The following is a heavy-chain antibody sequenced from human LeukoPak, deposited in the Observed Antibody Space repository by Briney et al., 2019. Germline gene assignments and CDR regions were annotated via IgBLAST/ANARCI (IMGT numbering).Heavy chain of an antibody. CDR2: ISWNSGSI. J-gene: IGHJ4*02. CDR3: AKDCGDYYFDY. V-gene: IGHV3-9*01. Sequence: PGGSLRLSCAASGLTFDDYAMHWVRQAPGKGLEWVSGISWNSGSIGYADSVKGRFTISRDNAKNSLYLQMNSLRAEDTALYYCAKDCGDYYFDYWGQGTLVTVSS. CDR1: GLTFDDYA. D-gene: IGHD4-17*01.